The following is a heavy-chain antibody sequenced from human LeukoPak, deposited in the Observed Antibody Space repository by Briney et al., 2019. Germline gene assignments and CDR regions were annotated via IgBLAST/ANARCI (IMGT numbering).Heavy chain of an antibody. J-gene: IGHJ4*02. Sequence: GGSLRFSCAASGFTFDDYATHWVRQVPGKGLEWVSGVSWNSGTIGYADSVKGRFTISRDNAKNSLYLQMNSLRAEDTALYYCAKSYSSSSRYQPFDYWGQGTLVTVSS. D-gene: IGHD6-6*01. V-gene: IGHV3-9*01. CDR1: GFTFDDYA. CDR2: VSWNSGTI. CDR3: AKSYSSSSRYQPFDY.